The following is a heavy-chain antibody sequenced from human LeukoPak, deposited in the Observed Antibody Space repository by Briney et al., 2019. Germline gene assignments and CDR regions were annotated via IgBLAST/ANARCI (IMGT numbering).Heavy chain of an antibody. D-gene: IGHD4-17*01. CDR2: ISSSSNTI. V-gene: IGHV3-48*01. Sequence: GGSLRLSCAASGFTFSSYSMDWVRQAPGKGLEWVSYISSSSNTIYYADSVKGRFTISRDNAKNSLYLQMNSLRAEDTAVYYCARDVETMTLTYWGQGTLVTVSS. CDR3: ARDVETMTLTY. CDR1: GFTFSSYS. J-gene: IGHJ4*02.